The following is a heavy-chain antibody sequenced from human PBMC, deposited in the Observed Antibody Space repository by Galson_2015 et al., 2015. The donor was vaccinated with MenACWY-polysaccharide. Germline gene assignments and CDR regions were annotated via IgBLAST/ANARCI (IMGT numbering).Heavy chain of an antibody. J-gene: IGHJ4*02. V-gene: IGHV3-30*18. CDR1: GFSFSAYG. CDR2: ISSDGSNK. Sequence: SLRLSCAASGFSFSAYGMHWVRQAPGKGLEWVAFISSDGSNKYYADSVKGRFTISRDKSKNTLYLQMDSLRAEDTAVYYCAKDVQSFLSGWYGSLDNWGQGTLVTVSS. D-gene: IGHD6-19*01. CDR3: AKDVQSFLSGWYGSLDN.